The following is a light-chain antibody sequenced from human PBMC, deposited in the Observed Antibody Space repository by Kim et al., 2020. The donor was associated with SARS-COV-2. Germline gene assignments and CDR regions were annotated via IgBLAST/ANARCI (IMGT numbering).Light chain of an antibody. CDR3: AVWDAILSSPV. CDR1: SSNIGKNT. Sequence: QSVVTQPPSASATPGQRVTISCSGSSSNIGKNTVNWFQQFPGTAPKLLISAYDQRPSGIPDRFSGSKSGTSASLVISGLQSEDEADYYCAVWDAILSSPVFGGGTQLTVL. CDR2: AYD. J-gene: IGLJ3*02. V-gene: IGLV1-44*01.